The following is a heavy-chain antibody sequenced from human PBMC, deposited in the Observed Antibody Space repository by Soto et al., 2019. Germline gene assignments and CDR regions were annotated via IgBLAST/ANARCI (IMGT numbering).Heavy chain of an antibody. Sequence: GGSLSLSCDASGFTFRSNGRHWVRQAPGKGLEWVTLISYDGSDKYYSDSVKGRFTISRDNSKNMLYLQMNSLGAEDTAVYYCSKDFGINWYYFDCWGQGTLVTVSS. CDR3: SKDFGINWYYFDC. J-gene: IGHJ4*02. CDR1: GFTFRSNG. V-gene: IGHV3-30*18. D-gene: IGHD1-1*01. CDR2: ISYDGSDK.